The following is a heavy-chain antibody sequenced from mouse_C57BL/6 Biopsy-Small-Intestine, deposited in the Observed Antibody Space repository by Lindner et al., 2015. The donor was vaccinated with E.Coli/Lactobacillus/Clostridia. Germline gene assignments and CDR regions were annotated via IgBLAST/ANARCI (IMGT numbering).Heavy chain of an antibody. J-gene: IGHJ4*01. D-gene: IGHD2-14*01. CDR2: IDPENGDT. Sequence: VQLQESGAELVRPGASVKLSCTPSGFNIKDDYMHWVKQRPEQGLEWIGWIDPENGDTEYASKFQGKATITADTSSNTAYLQLSSLTSEDTAVYYCTLGDREGYYYAMDYWGQGTSVTVSS. CDR1: GFNIKDDY. CDR3: TLGDREGYYYAMDY. V-gene: IGHV14-4*01.